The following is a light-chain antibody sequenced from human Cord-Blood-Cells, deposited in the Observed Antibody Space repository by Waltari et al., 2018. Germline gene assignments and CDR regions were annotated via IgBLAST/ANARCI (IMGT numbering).Light chain of an antibody. CDR1: QSVSSSY. V-gene: IGKV3-20*01. CDR3: QQYGSSPYT. J-gene: IGKJ2*01. Sequence: EIVFTQSPGTLSLSPGDSATLSCRASQSVSSSYLAWYQQKPGQAPRLLIYGASSRATGIPDRFSGSGSGTDFTLTISRLEPEDFAVYYCQQYGSSPYTFGQGTKLEIK. CDR2: GAS.